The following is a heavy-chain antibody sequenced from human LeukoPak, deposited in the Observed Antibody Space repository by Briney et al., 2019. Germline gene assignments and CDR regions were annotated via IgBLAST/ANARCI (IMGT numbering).Heavy chain of an antibody. V-gene: IGHV6-1*01. D-gene: IGHD5-12*01. Sequence: SQTLSLTCAISGDGVSSNSAAWNWIRQSPSRGLEWLGRTYYRSKWYNDYAVSVKSRITINPDTSKNQFSLQLNSVTPEDTAVYYCARESVDIVATSWFDPWGQGTLVTVSS. J-gene: IGHJ5*02. CDR1: GDGVSSNSAA. CDR3: ARESVDIVATSWFDP. CDR2: TYYRSKWYN.